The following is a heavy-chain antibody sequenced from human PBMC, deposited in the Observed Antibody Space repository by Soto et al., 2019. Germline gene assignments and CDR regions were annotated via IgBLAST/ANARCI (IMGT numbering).Heavy chain of an antibody. Sequence: SETLSLTCGVSGFAISRAYYWGWIRQTPGKGLEWIGSISYSGSTFYNASLQSRVTISIDTSKNHFSLRLTSVTAADTALYYCARYYFDGSGYYYGYFDYWGQGALVTVSS. V-gene: IGHV4-38-2*01. CDR2: ISYSGST. J-gene: IGHJ4*02. CDR3: ARYYFDGSGYYYGYFDY. D-gene: IGHD3-22*01. CDR1: GFAISRAYY.